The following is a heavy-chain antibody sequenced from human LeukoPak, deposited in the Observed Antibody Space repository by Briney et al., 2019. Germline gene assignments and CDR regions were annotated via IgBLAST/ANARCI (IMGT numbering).Heavy chain of an antibody. V-gene: IGHV3-7*01. Sequence: PGGSLRLSCAASGFTFGSYWMTWVRQAPGKGLEWVANIKQDGSEKNYVDSVKGRFTISRDNAKNSLDLQMSSLGAEDTAIYYCARGCSSTSCSGWFDPWGQGTLVTVSS. D-gene: IGHD2-2*01. CDR1: GFTFGSYW. CDR2: IKQDGSEK. CDR3: ARGCSSTSCSGWFDP. J-gene: IGHJ5*02.